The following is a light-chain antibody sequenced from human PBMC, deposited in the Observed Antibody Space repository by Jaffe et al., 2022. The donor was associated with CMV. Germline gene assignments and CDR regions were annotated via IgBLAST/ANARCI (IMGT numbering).Light chain of an antibody. CDR1: QSVLYSSNNENH. CDR3: QQYYTVPVT. V-gene: IGKV4-1*01. CDR2: WAS. J-gene: IGKJ4*01. Sequence: DIVMTQSPDSLAVSLGERATINCKSSQSVLYSSNNENHLAWYQQKPGQPPRLLIYWASTRESGVPDRFSGSGSGTDFTLTISSLQAEDVAVYYCQQYYTVPVTFGGGTKVEIK.